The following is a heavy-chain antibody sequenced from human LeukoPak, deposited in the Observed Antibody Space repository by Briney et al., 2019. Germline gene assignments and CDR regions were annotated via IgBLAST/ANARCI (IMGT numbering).Heavy chain of an antibody. J-gene: IGHJ4*02. CDR3: ARDYYDSSGHDY. D-gene: IGHD3-22*01. CDR1: GGPFSGYY. V-gene: IGHV4-34*01. Sequence: SETLSLTCAVYGGPFSGYYWSWIRQPPGKGLEWIGEINHSGSTNYNPSLKSRVTISVDTSKNQFSLKLSSVTAADTAVYYCARDYYDSSGHDYWGQGTLVTVSS. CDR2: INHSGST.